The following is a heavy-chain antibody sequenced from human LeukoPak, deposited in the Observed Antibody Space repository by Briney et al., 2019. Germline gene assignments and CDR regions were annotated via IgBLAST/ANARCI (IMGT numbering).Heavy chain of an antibody. CDR1: GGSFSGYY. D-gene: IGHD1-1*01. J-gene: IGHJ5*02. CDR3: ARGIEYNWNGRHWFDP. CDR2: INHSGST. V-gene: IGHV4-34*01. Sequence: PSETLSLTCAVYGGSFSGYYWSWIRQPPGKGLEWIGEINHSGSTNYNPPLKSQVPISVDTSKNQFSLKLSAVTAADTAVYYWARGIEYNWNGRHWFDPWGQGTLVTVSP.